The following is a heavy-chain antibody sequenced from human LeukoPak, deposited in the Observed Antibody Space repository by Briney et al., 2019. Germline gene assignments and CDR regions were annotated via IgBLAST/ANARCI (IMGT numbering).Heavy chain of an antibody. V-gene: IGHV4-39*01. CDR3: ARHRRGRGITMIVAD. D-gene: IGHD3-22*01. CDR2: IYYSGST. Sequence: SETLSLTCTVSGGSISSSSYYWGWIRQPPGKGLEWIGSIYYSGSTYYNPSLKSRVTISVDTSKNQFSLKLSSVTAADTAVYYCARHRRGRGITMIVADWGQGTPVTVSS. CDR1: GGSISSSSYY. J-gene: IGHJ4*02.